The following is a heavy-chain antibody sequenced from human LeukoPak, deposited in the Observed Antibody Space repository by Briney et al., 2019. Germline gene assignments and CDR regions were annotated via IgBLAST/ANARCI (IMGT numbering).Heavy chain of an antibody. D-gene: IGHD3-10*01. J-gene: IGHJ6*03. V-gene: IGHV4-34*01. CDR2: INHSGGT. CDR3: ARRFTNYYYYYMDV. Sequence: PSETLSLTCAVYGGSFSGYYWSWIRQPPGKGLEWIGEINHSGGTNYNPSLKSRVTISVDTSKNQFSLKLSSVTAADTAVYYCARRFTNYYYYYMDVWGKGTTVTVSS. CDR1: GGSFSGYY.